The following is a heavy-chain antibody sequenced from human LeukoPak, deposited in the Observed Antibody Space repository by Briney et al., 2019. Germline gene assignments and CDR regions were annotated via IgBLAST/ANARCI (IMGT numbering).Heavy chain of an antibody. Sequence: GESLKISCKGFGYSFTTFWIGWVRQMPGKGLEWMGIIYPADSDTRYSPSFQGQVTISADKSISTAYLQWSSLEASDTAMYYCARPSSGGSDYWGQGTLVTVSS. V-gene: IGHV5-51*01. CDR1: GYSFTTFW. D-gene: IGHD6-19*01. CDR3: ARPSSGGSDY. J-gene: IGHJ4*02. CDR2: IYPADSDT.